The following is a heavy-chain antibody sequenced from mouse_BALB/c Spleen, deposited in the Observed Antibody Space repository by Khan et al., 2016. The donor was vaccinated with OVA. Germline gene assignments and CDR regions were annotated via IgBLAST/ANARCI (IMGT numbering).Heavy chain of an antibody. CDR2: INTYTGEP. Sequence: QVQLQQSGPELKKPGETVKISCKASGYIFTNYGMNWVKQAPGKGLKWMGWINTYTGEPTYADDFRGRFAFSLETSASTAYLQINNLKNEDTATYFGARGAFYYDKGKNAWVAYWGQGTLVTVSA. CDR1: GYIFTNYG. J-gene: IGHJ3*01. V-gene: IGHV9-3-1*01. CDR3: ARGAFYYDKGKNAWVAY. D-gene: IGHD1-1*01.